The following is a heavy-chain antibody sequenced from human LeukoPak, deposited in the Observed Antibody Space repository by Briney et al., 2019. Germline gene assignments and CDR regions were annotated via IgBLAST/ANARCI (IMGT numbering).Heavy chain of an antibody. Sequence: SETLSLTCAVYGGSFSGYYWSWIRQPPGKGLEWIGEINHSGSTNYNPSLKSRVTISVDTSKNQFSLKLSSVTAADTAVYYCARLNYYDSSGSPGHGNYWGQGTLVTVSS. J-gene: IGHJ4*02. V-gene: IGHV4-34*01. D-gene: IGHD3-22*01. CDR3: ARLNYYDSSGSPGHGNY. CDR1: GGSFSGYY. CDR2: INHSGST.